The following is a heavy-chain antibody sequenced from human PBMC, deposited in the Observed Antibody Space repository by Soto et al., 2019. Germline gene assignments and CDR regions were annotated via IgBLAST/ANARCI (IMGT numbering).Heavy chain of an antibody. CDR3: ASFRPRRAAGDY. CDR1: GGSFSGYY. CDR2: INHSGST. Sequence: QVQLQQWGAGLLKPSETLSLTCAVYGGSFSGYYWSWIRQPPGKGLEWIGEINHSGSTNYNPSLTSRVTISVDTSKNQFSLKLSSVTAADTAVYYCASFRPRRAAGDYWGQGTLVTVSS. J-gene: IGHJ4*02. D-gene: IGHD6-13*01. V-gene: IGHV4-34*01.